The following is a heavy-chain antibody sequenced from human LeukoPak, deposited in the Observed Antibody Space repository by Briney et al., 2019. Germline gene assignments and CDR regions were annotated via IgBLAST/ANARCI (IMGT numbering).Heavy chain of an antibody. Sequence: SETLSLTYTVSGASTSSSSYYWGWVRQSPGKGLEWIGNIYYQSWTTYYNPSLKSRVTISVDTSNNRFSLRLKSVTVADTAVYYCGSRSFLPAGTPFYYLETWGQGTLVSVSS. J-gene: IGHJ4*02. V-gene: IGHV4-39*01. CDR1: GASTSSSSYY. CDR3: GSRSFLPAGTPFYYLET. CDR2: IYYQSWTT. D-gene: IGHD6-13*01.